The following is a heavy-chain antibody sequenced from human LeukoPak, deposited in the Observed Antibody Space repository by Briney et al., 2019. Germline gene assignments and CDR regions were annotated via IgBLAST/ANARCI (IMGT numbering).Heavy chain of an antibody. V-gene: IGHV3-30*18. CDR2: ISYDGSNK. CDR1: GFTFSSYG. CDR3: AKGRMVRAYIDY. D-gene: IGHD3-10*01. J-gene: IGHJ4*02. Sequence: GGSLRLSCAASGFTFSSYGMHWVRQAPGKGLEWVAVISYDGSNKYYADSVKGRFTTSRDNSKNTLYLQMNSLRAEDTAVYYCAKGRMVRAYIDYWGQGTLVTVSS.